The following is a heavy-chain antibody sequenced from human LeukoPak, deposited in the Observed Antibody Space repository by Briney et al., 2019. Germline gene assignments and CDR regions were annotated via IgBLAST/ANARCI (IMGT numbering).Heavy chain of an antibody. J-gene: IGHJ4*02. Sequence: SETLSLTCTVSGGSINGYYWSWVRQPPGKGLEWIGYIYYSGSTNYSPSLKSRVAISVDTSKNQFSLKLSSVTAADTAVYYCARLGCGGDCYNNYFDYWGQGTLVAVSS. CDR3: ARLGCGGDCYNNYFDY. D-gene: IGHD2-21*02. V-gene: IGHV4-59*08. CDR2: IYYSGST. CDR1: GGSINGYY.